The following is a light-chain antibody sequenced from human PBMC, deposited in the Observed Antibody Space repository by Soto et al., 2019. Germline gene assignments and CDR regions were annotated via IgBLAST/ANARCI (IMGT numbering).Light chain of an antibody. Sequence: EIVLTQSPGTLSLSPGERATLSCRASQSVSSSYLAWYQQKPGQAPRLLIYDASSRATGIPDRFSGSGSGTDSTLTISRLEPEDFAVYYCQQYGSSPPWTFGQGTKVEIK. V-gene: IGKV3-20*01. CDR2: DAS. CDR3: QQYGSSPPWT. J-gene: IGKJ1*01. CDR1: QSVSSSY.